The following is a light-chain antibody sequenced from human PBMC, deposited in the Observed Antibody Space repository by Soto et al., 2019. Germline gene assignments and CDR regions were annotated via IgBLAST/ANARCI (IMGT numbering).Light chain of an antibody. CDR1: SSDVGGYNW. CDR3: SSYTSRNSVV. Sequence: QSVLTQPASVSGSPGQSITISCTGTSSDVGGYNWVAWYQQHPGKAPKLMICDVSNRPSGVSNRFSGSKSGNTASLTISGLQAEDEADYYCSSYTSRNSVVFGGGTKVTVL. CDR2: DVS. V-gene: IGLV2-14*03. J-gene: IGLJ3*02.